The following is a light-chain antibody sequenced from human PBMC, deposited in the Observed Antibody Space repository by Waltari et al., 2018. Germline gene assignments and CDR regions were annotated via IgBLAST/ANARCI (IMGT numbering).Light chain of an antibody. Sequence: QSVFPQPPSVSAAPGQKVTIPCPGSNSNIWNNSVAWYQQLPGTAPKLLIYDNSERPSGIPDRFSGSKSGTSATLDITGLQTGDEADYYCATWDSSLSALFGGGTKLTVL. CDR2: DNS. J-gene: IGLJ3*02. V-gene: IGLV1-51*01. CDR3: ATWDSSLSAL. CDR1: NSNIWNNS.